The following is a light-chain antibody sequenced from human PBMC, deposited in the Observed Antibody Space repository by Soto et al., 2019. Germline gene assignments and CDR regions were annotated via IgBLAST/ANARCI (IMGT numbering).Light chain of an antibody. J-gene: IGKJ2*01. Sequence: EIVMTQSPATLSVSPGERATLSCRASQSISTELAWYQQRPGQPPRLLIYSASTRATGVPARFTGSGSGSEFTLTISGLQSEDFAVYYCQQGHNWPLTFRQGPRLEI. CDR1: QSISTE. CDR3: QQGHNWPLT. V-gene: IGKV3-15*01. CDR2: SAS.